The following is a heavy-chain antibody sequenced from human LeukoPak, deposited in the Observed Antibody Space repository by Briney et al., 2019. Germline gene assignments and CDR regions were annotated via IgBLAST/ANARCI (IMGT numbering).Heavy chain of an antibody. CDR1: GGPISSDY. V-gene: IGHV4-59*08. CDR2: IYNSGSN. Sequence: SETLSLTCTVSGGPISSDYWQWIRQPPGKGLEWIGYIYNSGSNNYNPSLKSRVTISIDTSKNQFSLKLTSVTAAETAVYYCASRGYWGQGTLVTVSS. D-gene: IGHD3-10*01. J-gene: IGHJ4*02. CDR3: ASRGY.